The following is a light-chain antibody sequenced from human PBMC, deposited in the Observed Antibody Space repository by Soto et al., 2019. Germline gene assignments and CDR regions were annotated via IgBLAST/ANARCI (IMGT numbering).Light chain of an antibody. Sequence: QPVLTQSSSASASLGSSVKLTCTLSSGHNNYIIAWHQQQPGKAPRYLMKLEGSGSYNKGSGVPDRFSGSSSGADRYLTISNLQSEDEADYYCETWDSNTRVVGGGTQLTVL. V-gene: IGLV4-60*03. CDR1: SGHNNYI. J-gene: IGLJ2*01. CDR2: LEGSGSY. CDR3: ETWDSNTRV.